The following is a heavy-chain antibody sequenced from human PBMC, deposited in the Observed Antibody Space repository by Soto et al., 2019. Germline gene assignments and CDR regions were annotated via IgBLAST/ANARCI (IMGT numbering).Heavy chain of an antibody. J-gene: IGHJ5*02. V-gene: IGHV1-46*01. CDR1: GYTFTSYA. Sequence: ASVKVSCKASGYTFTSYAMHWVRQAPGQRLEWMGVINPHGGSTKYAQKFQGRVTMTRDTSRSTVYMELRSLRSDDTAIYYCARSSGGNFGIIIEGSNWFDPWGQGTLVTVSS. CDR2: INPHGGST. CDR3: ARSSGGNFGIIIEGSNWFDP. D-gene: IGHD3-3*01.